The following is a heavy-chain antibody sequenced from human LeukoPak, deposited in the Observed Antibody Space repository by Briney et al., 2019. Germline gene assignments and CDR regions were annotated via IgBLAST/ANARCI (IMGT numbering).Heavy chain of an antibody. V-gene: IGHV4-4*02. J-gene: IGHJ4*02. D-gene: IGHD2-8*01. CDR1: GGSIITTNW. Sequence: SGTLSLTCGVSGGSIITTNWCRWVRQPPGQGLEWIGEIHLSGRTNSNPSLNSRVTLALDTSKNHLSLSLTSVTAADTAVYYCSRENGAFSPFGYWGQGTLVTVPS. CDR3: SRENGAFSPFGY. CDR2: IHLSGRT.